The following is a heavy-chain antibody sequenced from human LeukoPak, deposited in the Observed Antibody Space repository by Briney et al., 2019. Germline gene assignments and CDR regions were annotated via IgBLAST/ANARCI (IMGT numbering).Heavy chain of an antibody. J-gene: IGHJ4*02. CDR1: GFPFSNYD. V-gene: IGHV3-30*18. CDR3: AKDDRGNEAPFDY. CDR2: VSDDGTNK. Sequence: GGSLRLPCRPSGFPFSNYDKHWPPQAPGRGVEWVAVVSDDGTNKYYADSVKGRFTIYRDNSKNTLHLQMNSLRAEDTAVYYCAKDDRGNEAPFDYWGQGTLVTVSS.